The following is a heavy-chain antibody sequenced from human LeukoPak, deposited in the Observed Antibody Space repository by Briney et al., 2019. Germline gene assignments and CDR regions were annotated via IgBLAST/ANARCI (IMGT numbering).Heavy chain of an antibody. CDR3: XXXXXXXXSGYDX. CDR1: GYTFTTYH. V-gene: IGHV1-8*03. D-gene: IGHD6-25*01. CDR2: MNPYSVDR. J-gene: IGHJ4*02. Sequence: ASVKASCKTSGYTFTTYHINWVRQAAGQGLEWLGWMNPYSVDRGYAQKFQGRLSITSDTSISTAYMELSRLRSDDTAVYFFXXXXXXXXSGYDXXXQXTLVTVSS.